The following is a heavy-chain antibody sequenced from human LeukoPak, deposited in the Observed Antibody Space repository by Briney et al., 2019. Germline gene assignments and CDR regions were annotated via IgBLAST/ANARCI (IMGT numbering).Heavy chain of an antibody. D-gene: IGHD3-22*01. J-gene: IGHJ3*02. CDR1: GGSISSYY. V-gene: IGHV4-59*08. CDR2: IYYSGST. Sequence: PSETLSLTCTVSGGSISSYYWSWIRQPPGKGLEWIGYIYYSGSTNYNPSLKSRVTISVDTSKNQFSLKLSSVTAADTAVYYCASRITYYYDSSGYSTAFDIWGQGTMVTVSS. CDR3: ASRITYYYDSSGYSTAFDI.